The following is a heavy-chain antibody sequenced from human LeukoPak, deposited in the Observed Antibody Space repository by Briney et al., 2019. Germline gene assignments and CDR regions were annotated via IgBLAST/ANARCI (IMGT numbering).Heavy chain of an antibody. D-gene: IGHD5-12*01. CDR3: ARGESGYDSRGIFFDY. V-gene: IGHV1-18*01. CDR2: ISAYNGNT. J-gene: IGHJ4*02. CDR1: GYTFTSYG. Sequence: GASVKVSCKASGYTFTSYGIRWVRQAPGQGLEWMGWISAYNGNTNYAQKLQGRVTMTTDTSTSTAYMELRSLRSDDTAVYYCARGESGYDSRGIFFDYWGQGTLVTVSS.